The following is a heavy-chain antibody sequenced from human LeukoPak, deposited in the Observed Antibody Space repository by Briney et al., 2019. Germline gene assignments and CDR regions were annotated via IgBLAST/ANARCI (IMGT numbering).Heavy chain of an antibody. Sequence: SETLSLTCTASGGSISSRSYYWGWIRQPPGQGLEWIGSMYHTGNIYHNPSLESRASISVDASKNQFSVRLSSVTAADPAVYYCARHLYYYGSGSRYFDYWGQGTLVTVSS. CDR1: GGSISSRSYY. CDR3: ARHLYYYGSGSRYFDY. V-gene: IGHV4-39*01. CDR2: MYHTGNI. D-gene: IGHD3-10*01. J-gene: IGHJ4*02.